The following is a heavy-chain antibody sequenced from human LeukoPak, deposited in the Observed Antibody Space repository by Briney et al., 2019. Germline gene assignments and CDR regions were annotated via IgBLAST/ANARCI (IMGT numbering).Heavy chain of an antibody. D-gene: IGHD2-21*01. Sequence: GGSLRLSCGVSGFTFSNHAMSWVRQPSGKGLEWVSVISGGGDTTYYADSVKGRFTISRDNSKNMLYLQMNSLRAEDTAVYYCAKEPQHCGGVTCTSRIARGYAWFDPWGQGTLVTVSS. CDR3: AKEPQHCGGVTCTSRIARGYAWFDP. J-gene: IGHJ5*02. CDR2: ISGGGDTT. CDR1: GFTFSNHA. V-gene: IGHV3-23*01.